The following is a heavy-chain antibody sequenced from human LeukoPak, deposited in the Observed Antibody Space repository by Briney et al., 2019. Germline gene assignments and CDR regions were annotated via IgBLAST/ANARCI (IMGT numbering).Heavy chain of an antibody. V-gene: IGHV3-72*01. Sequence: GGSLRLSCAASGFTFSSYWMSWVRQAPGKGLEWIGRTRNKADDYAAEYAASVEGRFTVSRDDSTTSMYLQMNSLKGEDSAVYYCTSDSRGFSGQAYWGRGTLVTVSS. CDR2: TRNKADDYAA. D-gene: IGHD5-12*01. CDR3: TSDSRGFSGQAY. CDR1: GFTFSSYW. J-gene: IGHJ4*02.